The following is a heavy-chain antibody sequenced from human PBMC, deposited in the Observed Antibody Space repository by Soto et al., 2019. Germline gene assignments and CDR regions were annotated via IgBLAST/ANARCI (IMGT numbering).Heavy chain of an antibody. CDR2: IYYSGST. CDR3: ARLRANCGGDCYLFDY. J-gene: IGHJ4*02. CDR1: GGSISSYY. D-gene: IGHD2-21*01. V-gene: IGHV4-59*08. Sequence: SETLSLTCTVSGGSISSYYWSWIRQPPGKGLERIGYIYYSGSTNYNPSLKSRVTISVDTSKNQFSLKLSSVTAADTAVYYCARLRANCGGDCYLFDYWGQGTLVTVSS.